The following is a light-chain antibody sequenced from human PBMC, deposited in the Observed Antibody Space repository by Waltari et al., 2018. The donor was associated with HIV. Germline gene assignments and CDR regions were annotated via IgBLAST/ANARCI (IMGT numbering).Light chain of an antibody. CDR3: QQYGSSPNT. Sequence: IVLTQSPGPLSLSPGERATLSCRASQSVSSSYLAWYQQKPGQAPRRLIYGASSRATGIPDRFSGSGSGTDFTLTISRLEPEDFAVYYWQQYGSSPNTFGQGTKLEIK. V-gene: IGKV3-20*01. CDR2: GAS. J-gene: IGKJ2*01. CDR1: QSVSSSY.